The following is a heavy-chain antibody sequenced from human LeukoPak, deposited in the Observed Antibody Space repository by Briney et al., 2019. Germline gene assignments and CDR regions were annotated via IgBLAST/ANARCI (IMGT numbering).Heavy chain of an antibody. V-gene: IGHV3-30-3*01. CDR2: ISYDGSNK. CDR1: GFTFSSYA. D-gene: IGHD3-22*01. CDR3: ARGLRRDPDAFDI. Sequence: PGGSLRLSCAASGFTFSSYAMHWVRQAPGKGLEWVAVISYDGSNKYYADSVKGRFTISRDNSKNTLYLQMNSLRAEDTAVYYCARGLRRDPDAFDIWGQGTMVTVSS. J-gene: IGHJ3*02.